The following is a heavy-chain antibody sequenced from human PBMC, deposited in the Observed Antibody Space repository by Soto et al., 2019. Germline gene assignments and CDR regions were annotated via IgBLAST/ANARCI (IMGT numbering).Heavy chain of an antibody. J-gene: IGHJ4*02. V-gene: IGHV4-34*01. D-gene: IGHD3-3*01. CDR2: INHSGST. CDR3: ATSYYTVGSAHYLAYFDY. CDR1: GVSFTGYY. Sequence: QVQLQQWGAGLLKPSETLSLTCAVYGVSFTGYYWSWIRQPPGKGLEWIGEINHSGSTNYNPSLQSPVTISVWPYKNKFTLKLSSVTASDTAVYYCATSYYTVGSAHYLAYFDYWGQGNLVTVSS.